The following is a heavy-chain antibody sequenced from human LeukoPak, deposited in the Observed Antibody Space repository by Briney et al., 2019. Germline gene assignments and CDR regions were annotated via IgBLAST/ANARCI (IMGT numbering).Heavy chain of an antibody. D-gene: IGHD3-22*01. CDR2: ISGSGGTT. Sequence: GGSLRLSCAASGFTFSSYAMSWVRQAPGKGLEGVSVISGSGGTTYCADSVKGRFTISRDNSKNTLYLQMNSLRTEDTAVYYCAKAVSGYYSIFDYWGQGTLVTVSS. V-gene: IGHV3-23*01. CDR1: GFTFSSYA. CDR3: AKAVSGYYSIFDY. J-gene: IGHJ4*02.